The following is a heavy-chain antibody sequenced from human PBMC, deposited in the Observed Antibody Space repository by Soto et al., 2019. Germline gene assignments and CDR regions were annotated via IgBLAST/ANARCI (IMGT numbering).Heavy chain of an antibody. CDR1: GFTFSSYA. V-gene: IGHV3-23*01. D-gene: IGHD3-3*01. CDR3: AKDKGDYDFWSGYYPQFDY. CDR2: ISGSGGST. Sequence: PGGSLRLSCAASGFTFSSYAMSWVRQAPGKGLEWVSAISGSGGSTYYADSVKGRFTISRDNSKNTLYPQMNSLRAEDTAVYYCAKDKGDYDFWSGYYPQFDYWGQGTLVTVSS. J-gene: IGHJ4*02.